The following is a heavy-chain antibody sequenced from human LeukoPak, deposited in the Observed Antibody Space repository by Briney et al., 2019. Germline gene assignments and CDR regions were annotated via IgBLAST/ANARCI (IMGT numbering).Heavy chain of an antibody. Sequence: ASAKVSCKASGYTLTSYDINWVRQATGQGLEWMGWMNPNSGRTGYAQKFQDRISITRNTSISTAYMELTSLASEDTGVYYCTRETSSRYFDFWGQGTLVTVSS. CDR3: TRETSSRYFDF. CDR1: GYTLTSYD. J-gene: IGHJ4*02. V-gene: IGHV1-8*01. CDR2: MNPNSGRT.